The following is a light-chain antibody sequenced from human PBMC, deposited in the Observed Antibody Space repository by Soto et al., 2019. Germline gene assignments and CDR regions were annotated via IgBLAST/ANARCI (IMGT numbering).Light chain of an antibody. V-gene: IGKV1-9*01. Sequence: DIQITQSPSPLSASVGDRVTVTCRASQSISRYLNWYQQKPGNAPKLLVYAASTLQSGVPSRFSGSGSDTEFTLTISSLQPEDFATYYCQQLNNYPLTFGGGTKVDIK. J-gene: IGKJ4*02. CDR3: QQLNNYPLT. CDR2: AAS. CDR1: QSISRY.